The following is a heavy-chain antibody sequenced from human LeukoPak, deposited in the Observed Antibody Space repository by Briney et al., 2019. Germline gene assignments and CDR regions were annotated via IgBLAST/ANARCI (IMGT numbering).Heavy chain of an antibody. CDR1: GGSISSSSYY. CDR3: ARDKLAYYYGSGSYGRYYYMDV. D-gene: IGHD3-10*01. Sequence: PSETLSLTCTVTGGSISSSSYYWGWIRQPPGKGLEWIGSIYYSGSTYYNPSLKSRVTISVDTSKNQFSLKLSSVTAADTAVYYCARDKLAYYYGSGSYGRYYYMDVWGKGTTVTISS. CDR2: IYYSGST. V-gene: IGHV4-39*07. J-gene: IGHJ6*03.